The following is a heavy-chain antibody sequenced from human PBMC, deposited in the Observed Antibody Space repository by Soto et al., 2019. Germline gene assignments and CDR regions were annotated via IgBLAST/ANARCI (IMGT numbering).Heavy chain of an antibody. Sequence: SETLSLTCAVYGGSFSGYYWSWIRQPPGKGLEWIGEINHSGSTNYNPSLKSRVTISVDTSKNQFSLKLSSVTAADTAVYYCARARRDIVVVVVATPPRYYYYYMDFWGKGTTVTVSS. CDR2: INHSGST. J-gene: IGHJ6*03. CDR1: GGSFSGYY. D-gene: IGHD2-15*01. CDR3: ARARRDIVVVVVATPPRYYYYYMDF. V-gene: IGHV4-34*01.